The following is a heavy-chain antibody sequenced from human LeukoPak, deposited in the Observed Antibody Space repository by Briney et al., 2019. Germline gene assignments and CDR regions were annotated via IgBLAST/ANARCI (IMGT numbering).Heavy chain of an antibody. D-gene: IGHD5-24*01. CDR3: ARGKMATLTTEGFDY. Sequence: GESLKISCKGSGYSFTSYWIGWVRQMPGKGLEWMGIIYPGDSDTRYSPPFQGQVTISADKSIRTAYLQWSSLKASDTAMYYCARGKMATLTTEGFDYWGQGTLVTVSS. CDR1: GYSFTSYW. V-gene: IGHV5-51*01. CDR2: IYPGDSDT. J-gene: IGHJ4*02.